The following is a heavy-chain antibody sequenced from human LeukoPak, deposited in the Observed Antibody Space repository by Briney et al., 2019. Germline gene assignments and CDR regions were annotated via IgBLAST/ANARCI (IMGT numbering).Heavy chain of an antibody. Sequence: GVSLRLSCAVSGVTFRSYSMNWVRQAPGKGLEWVSSISSVSSYIYYADSLKGRFTISRDNAKNSLYLQMNSLRAEDTAVYYCARDSDSYGFDYWGQGTLVTVSS. D-gene: IGHD5-18*01. V-gene: IGHV3-21*01. CDR2: ISSVSSYI. J-gene: IGHJ4*02. CDR3: ARDSDSYGFDY. CDR1: GVTFRSYS.